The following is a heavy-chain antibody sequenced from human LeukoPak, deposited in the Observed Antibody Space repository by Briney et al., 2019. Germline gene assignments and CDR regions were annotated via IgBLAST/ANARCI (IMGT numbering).Heavy chain of an antibody. CDR1: GLTFRNYA. V-gene: IGHV3-64D*08. J-gene: IGHJ4*02. CDR2: ISSNGGST. CDR3: VKEDTTMVTLDY. D-gene: IGHD5-18*01. Sequence: GGSLRLSCSASGLTFRNYAMHWDRQAPGKGLEYVSAISSNGGSTYYADSVKGRFTISRDNSKNTLYLQMSSLRAEDTAVYYCVKEDTTMVTLDYWGQGTLVTVSS.